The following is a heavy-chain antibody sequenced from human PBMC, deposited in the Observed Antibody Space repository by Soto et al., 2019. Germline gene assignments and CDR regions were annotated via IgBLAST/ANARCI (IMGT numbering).Heavy chain of an antibody. CDR2: INTDGSNT. V-gene: IGHV3-74*01. CDR3: AREFCSGGNCYTYYFDP. D-gene: IGHD2-15*01. CDR1: GLTFNRYW. J-gene: IGHJ5*02. Sequence: PGGSLRRSCAASGLTFNRYWMHWVRHAPGKGLVWVSHINTDGSNTNYADSVKGRFTISRDNAKSTLFLQMNSLRDEDTAVYYCAREFCSGGNCYTYYFDPWGQGIPVTVSS.